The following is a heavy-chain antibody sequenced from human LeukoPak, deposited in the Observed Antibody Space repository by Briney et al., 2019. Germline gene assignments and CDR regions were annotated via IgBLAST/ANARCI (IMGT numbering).Heavy chain of an antibody. V-gene: IGHV4-34*01. J-gene: IGHJ5*02. CDR1: GGSFSGYY. CDR2: INHSGST. D-gene: IGHD3-3*01. CDR3: ARGRITIFRWFDP. Sequence: SETLSLTCAVYGGSFSGYYWSWIRQPPGKGLEWIGEINHSGSTNYNPSLKSRVTISVDTSKNQFSLKLSSVTAADTAVYYCARGRITIFRWFDPWGQGALVTVSS.